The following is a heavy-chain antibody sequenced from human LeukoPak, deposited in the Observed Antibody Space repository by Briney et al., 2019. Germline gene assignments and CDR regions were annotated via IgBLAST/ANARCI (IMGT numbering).Heavy chain of an antibody. Sequence: GGSLRLSCAASGFTFSRYWMHWVRQAPGKGLVWVSCINSDGSSTAYADSVKGRFTISRDNAKNTLYLQMNSLRDEDTAVYYCARNVVPDYYYGMDVWGQGTTVTVSS. CDR2: INSDGSST. CDR1: GFTFSRYW. D-gene: IGHD2-2*01. V-gene: IGHV3-74*01. CDR3: ARNVVPDYYYGMDV. J-gene: IGHJ6*02.